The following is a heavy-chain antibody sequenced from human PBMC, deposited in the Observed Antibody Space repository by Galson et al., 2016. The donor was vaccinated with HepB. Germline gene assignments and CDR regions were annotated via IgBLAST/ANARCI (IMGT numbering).Heavy chain of an antibody. Sequence: SLRLSCAASGFTFSTYWMNWVRQAPGKGLEWVANIKQDGSEKYYVDSVKGRFTISRDNAKNSLYLQMNSLRADDTAVYYCAQYYYDSSGYLEYFQHWGQGTRVTVSS. CDR1: GFTFSTYW. CDR3: AQYYYDSSGYLEYFQH. CDR2: IKQDGSEK. J-gene: IGHJ1*01. D-gene: IGHD3-22*01. V-gene: IGHV3-7*03.